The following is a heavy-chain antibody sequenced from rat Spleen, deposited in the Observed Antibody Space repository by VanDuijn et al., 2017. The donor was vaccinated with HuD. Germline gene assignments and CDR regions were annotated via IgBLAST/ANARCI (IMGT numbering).Heavy chain of an antibody. V-gene: IGHV2-4*01. CDR1: GFSLTSSG. Sequence: QVQLKESGPGLVQPSQTLSLTCTVSGFSLTSSGVSWVRQPPGKGLEWIGAIWSGGSTDYNSVLKARLSISRDTSKSQVFLKLNSLQNEDIATYYCVRGGNGPKDYYFDYWGQGVMVPVSS. J-gene: IGHJ2*01. CDR3: VRGGNGPKDYYFDY. CDR2: IWSGGST. D-gene: IGHD1-7*01.